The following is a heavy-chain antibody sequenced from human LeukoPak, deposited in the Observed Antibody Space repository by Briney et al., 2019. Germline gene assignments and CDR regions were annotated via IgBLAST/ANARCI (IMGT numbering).Heavy chain of an antibody. CDR3: AIMDSYGLIRRYYYDMDV. V-gene: IGHV3-21*01. CDR2: ISGGSSYI. D-gene: IGHD5-18*01. J-gene: IGHJ6*02. Sequence: GGSLKLSCAASGFTFSSYSMNWVRQAPGKGLEWVSSISGGSSYIYYADSVKSRFTISRDNAKNSLYLQMNGLRAEDTAVYYCAIMDSYGLIRRYYYDMDVWGQGTTVTVSS. CDR1: GFTFSSYS.